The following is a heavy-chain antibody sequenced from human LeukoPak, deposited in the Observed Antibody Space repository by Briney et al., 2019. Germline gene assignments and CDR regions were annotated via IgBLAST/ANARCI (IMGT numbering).Heavy chain of an antibody. J-gene: IGHJ4*02. V-gene: IGHV6-1*01. CDR1: GDSVSGSSVA. CDR2: TYYRSKWYN. D-gene: IGHD5-18*01. CDR3: ARNLHTGFDY. Sequence: SQTLSLTCAISGDSVSGSSVAWNWIRQSPSRGLEWLGRTYYRSKWYNGYAVSVKSRLTINPDTSKNQFSLQLNSVTPEDTAVYYCARNLHTGFDYWGQGIQVTVSS.